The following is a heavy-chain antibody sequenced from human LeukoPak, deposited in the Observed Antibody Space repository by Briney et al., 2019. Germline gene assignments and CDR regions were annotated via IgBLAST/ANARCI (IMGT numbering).Heavy chain of an antibody. CDR1: GFTFSNYW. J-gene: IGHJ4*02. Sequence: GGSLRLSCATSGFTFSNYWMHWVRQAPGKGLVWVSRINSDGSSTSYADSVKGRFTISRDNAKNTMYLQMNSLRAEDTAVYHCERDRSSGAGIAVAGTPLYWGQGTLVTVSS. CDR2: INSDGSST. D-gene: IGHD6-19*01. V-gene: IGHV3-74*01. CDR3: ERDRSSGAGIAVAGTPLY.